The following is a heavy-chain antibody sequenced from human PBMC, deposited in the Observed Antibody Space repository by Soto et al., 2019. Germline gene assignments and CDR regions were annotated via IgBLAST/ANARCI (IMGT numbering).Heavy chain of an antibody. D-gene: IGHD5-18*01. CDR1: GFTFTSSA. V-gene: IGHV1-58*01. CDR3: AAVGYSYGLRDDAFDI. J-gene: IGHJ3*02. CDR2: IVVGSGNT. Sequence: VKVSCKASGFTFTSSAVQWVRQARGQRLEWIGWIVVGSGNTNYAQKFQERVTITRDMSTSTAYMELSSLRSEDTAVYYCAAVGYSYGLRDDAFDIWGQGTMVTVSS.